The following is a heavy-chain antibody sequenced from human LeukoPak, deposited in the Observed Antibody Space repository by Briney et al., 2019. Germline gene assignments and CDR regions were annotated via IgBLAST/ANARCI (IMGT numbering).Heavy chain of an antibody. D-gene: IGHD3-22*01. CDR1: GGSFSGYY. Sequence: SETLSLTCAIYGGSFSGYYWGWIRQPPGKGLEWIGSIYYSGSTYYNPSLKSRVTISVDTSKNQFSLKLSSVTAADTAVYYCARILSNYYDSSGYGFDYWGQGTLVTVSS. CDR2: IYYSGST. V-gene: IGHV4-34*01. J-gene: IGHJ4*02. CDR3: ARILSNYYDSSGYGFDY.